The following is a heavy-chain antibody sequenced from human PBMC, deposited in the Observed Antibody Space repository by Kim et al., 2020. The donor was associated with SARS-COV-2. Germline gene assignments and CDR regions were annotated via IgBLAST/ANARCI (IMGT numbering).Heavy chain of an antibody. CDR1: GGSISSYY. D-gene: IGHD6-19*01. V-gene: IGHV4-59*01. J-gene: IGHJ6*02. CDR3: ARDRAPAIAVAGRNYYYYGMDV. Sequence: SETLSLTCTVSGGSISSYYWSWIRQPPGKGLEWIGYIYYSGSTNYNPSLKSRVTISVDTSKNQFSLKLSSVTAADTAVYYCARDRAPAIAVAGRNYYYYGMDVWGQGTTVTVSS. CDR2: IYYSGST.